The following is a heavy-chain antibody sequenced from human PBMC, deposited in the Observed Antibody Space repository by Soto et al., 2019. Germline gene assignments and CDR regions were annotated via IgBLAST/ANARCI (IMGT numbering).Heavy chain of an antibody. CDR1: GYTFTAYY. V-gene: IGHV1-2*02. D-gene: IGHD3-22*01. J-gene: IGHJ5*02. Sequence: ASVKVSCKASGYTFTAYYMHWLRQAPGQGLEWMGWINPNSGGTKYAQKFQGRVTMTNDTSISTAYMELSRLGSDDTAVYYCARGDYDSSANYYAGWFNPWGQGTLVTVSS. CDR3: ARGDYDSSANYYAGWFNP. CDR2: INPNSGGT.